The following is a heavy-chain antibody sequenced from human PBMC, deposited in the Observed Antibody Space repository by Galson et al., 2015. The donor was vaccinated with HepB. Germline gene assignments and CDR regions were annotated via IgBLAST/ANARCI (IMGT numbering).Heavy chain of an antibody. Sequence: ETLSLTCTVSGGSINTNFYYWGWIRQPPGKGLEWIGSDYYNENTYYNPSLKSRVAISVDTSKKQFSLKLSSVTAADTAVYYCARHIPDIVVVVAAFGWFDPWGQGTLLTVSS. CDR2: DYYNENT. J-gene: IGHJ5*02. CDR1: GGSINTNFYY. CDR3: ARHIPDIVVVVAAFGWFDP. V-gene: IGHV4-39*01. D-gene: IGHD2-15*01.